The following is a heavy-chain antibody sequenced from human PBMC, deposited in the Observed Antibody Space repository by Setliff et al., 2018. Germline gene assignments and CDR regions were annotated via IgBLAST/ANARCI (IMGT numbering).Heavy chain of an antibody. J-gene: IGHJ4*02. CDR3: AREPHDSSGPDY. V-gene: IGHV3-30*03. CDR1: EFTLSTYW. D-gene: IGHD3-22*01. Sequence: PGESLKISCAASEFTLSTYWIHWVRQAPVKGLDWVATLSDDGSNEFYADSVKGRFTIFRDNSKKSLYLQMNSLRAEDTAVYYCAREPHDSSGPDYWGQGTLVTVSS. CDR2: LSDDGSNE.